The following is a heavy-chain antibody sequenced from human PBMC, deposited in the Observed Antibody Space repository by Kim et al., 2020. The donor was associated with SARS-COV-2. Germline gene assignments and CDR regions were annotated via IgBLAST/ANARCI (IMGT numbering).Heavy chain of an antibody. CDR2: VWFDGSNK. V-gene: IGHV3-33*01. CDR3: ARDGVVWSGFPYGWFDP. Sequence: GGSLRLSCAASGFTFSSYGMHWVRQAPGKGLEWVAGVWFDGSNKYYADSVKGRFTISRDNSKNTLYLQMNSLRAEDTAVYYCARDGVVWSGFPYGWFDPWGQGTLVTVSS. D-gene: IGHD3-3*01. CDR1: GFTFSSYG. J-gene: IGHJ5*02.